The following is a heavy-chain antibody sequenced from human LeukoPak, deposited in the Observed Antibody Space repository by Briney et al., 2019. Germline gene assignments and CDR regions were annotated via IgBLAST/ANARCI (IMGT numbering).Heavy chain of an antibody. Sequence: SETLSLTCSVSGDSITYFYWSWIRQAAGKGLEWIGRVSSSGSTDYNASLKSRVTMSVDTSKNQFSLKLSSVTAADTAVYYCAREWAAAALYYYYYYMDVWGKGTTVTISS. CDR1: GDSITYFY. CDR2: VSSSGST. V-gene: IGHV4-4*07. J-gene: IGHJ6*03. CDR3: AREWAAAALYYYYYYMDV. D-gene: IGHD1-26*01.